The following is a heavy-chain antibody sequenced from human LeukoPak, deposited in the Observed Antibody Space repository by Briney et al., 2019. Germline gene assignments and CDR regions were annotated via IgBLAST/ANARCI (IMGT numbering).Heavy chain of an antibody. CDR3: ARVGGDVLSGHRTGYYYAMDV. J-gene: IGHJ6*02. D-gene: IGHD3-3*01. CDR2: ISGMGATT. V-gene: IGHV3-23*01. CDR1: GFTSKNYA. Sequence: GCLRLSCVVAGFTSKNYAMYCVCHTPGEGLGWVSAISGMGATTNYADSVKGRFTISRDNSKNTVYLQMNSPRAEDTAVYYCARVGGDVLSGHRTGYYYAMDVWGQGTTVTVSS.